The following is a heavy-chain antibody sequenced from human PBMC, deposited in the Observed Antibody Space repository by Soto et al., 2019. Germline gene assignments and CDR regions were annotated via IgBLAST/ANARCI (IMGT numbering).Heavy chain of an antibody. CDR3: TRSPLGYTYVDC. Sequence: EVQLVESGGGLVKPGGSLRLSCAASGFTISNAWMSWVRQAPGMGLGWVGRIKTKTEGGTTDYAAPGRDRFTIPTDDSKNTLYVQRNSTKTEDTAVDYCTRSPLGYTYVDCWGPGTLVTVSS. J-gene: IGHJ4*02. CDR2: IKTKTEGGTT. CDR1: GFTISNAW. V-gene: IGHV3-15*07. D-gene: IGHD5-18*01.